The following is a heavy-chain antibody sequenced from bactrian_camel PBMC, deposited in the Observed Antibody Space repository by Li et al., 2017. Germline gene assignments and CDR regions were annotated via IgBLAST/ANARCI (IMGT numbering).Heavy chain of an antibody. CDR1: VPINWYC. V-gene: IGHV3S57*01. CDR2: LDIDTSI. D-gene: IGHD6*01. J-gene: IGHJ4*01. Sequence: HVQLVESGGGTVQAGGSLTLSCRASVPINWYCLAWFRQAPGKEREGVAGLDIDTSITYADSVKGRFTISRDNAENTLYLEMNNLKPEDTAIYYCAADLNTGSVLVADLWDYWGQGTQVTVS. CDR3: AADLNTGSVLVADLWDY.